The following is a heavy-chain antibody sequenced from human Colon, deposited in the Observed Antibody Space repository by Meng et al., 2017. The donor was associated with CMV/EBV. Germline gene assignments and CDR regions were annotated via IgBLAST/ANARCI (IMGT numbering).Heavy chain of an antibody. CDR3: ARYAGWLKAYDY. V-gene: IGHV4-4*08. CDR2: IYNSGTT. CDR1: GGSISSYY. D-gene: IGHD5-12*01. Sequence: SCSVSGGSISSYYWSWVRQPPGKGLEWIGHIYNSGTTTYSPSLKSRVTISLDTSKNQFYLKMNSLTAADTAVYYCARYAGWLKAYDYWGQGTPVTVSS. J-gene: IGHJ4*02.